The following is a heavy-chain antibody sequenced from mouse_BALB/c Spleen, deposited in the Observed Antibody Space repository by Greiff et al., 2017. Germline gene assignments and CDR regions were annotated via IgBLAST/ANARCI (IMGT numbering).Heavy chain of an antibody. D-gene: IGHD2-10*02. J-gene: IGHJ2*01. V-gene: IGHV1-15*01. CDR3: TRSGYGNYEDFDY. CDR1: GYTFTDYE. Sequence: VQLQQSGAELVRPGASVTLSCKASGYTFTDYEMHWVKQTPVHGLEWIGAIDPETGGTAYNQKFKGKATLTADKSSSTAYMELRSLTSEDSAVYYCTRSGYGNYEDFDYWGQGTTLTVSS. CDR2: IDPETGGT.